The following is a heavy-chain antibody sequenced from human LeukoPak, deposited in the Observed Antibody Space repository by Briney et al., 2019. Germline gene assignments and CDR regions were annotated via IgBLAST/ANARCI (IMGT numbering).Heavy chain of an antibody. CDR3: ARAESRYSSGWYYFDY. CDR1: GFTFSSYA. CDR2: ISYDGSNK. J-gene: IGHJ4*02. V-gene: IGHV3-30-3*01. D-gene: IGHD6-19*01. Sequence: GGSLRLSCAASGFTFSSYAMHWVRQAPGKGLEWVAVISYDGSNKYYADSVKGRFTISRDNSKNTLYLQMNSLRAEDTAVYYCARAESRYSSGWYYFDYWGQGTLVTVSS.